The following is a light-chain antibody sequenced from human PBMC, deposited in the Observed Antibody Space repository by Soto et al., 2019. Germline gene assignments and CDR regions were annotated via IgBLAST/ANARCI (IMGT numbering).Light chain of an antibody. CDR1: QSVPANY. Sequence: EIVLTQSAGTLSLSPGERVTLSCGASQSVPANYLAWYQQKPGQAPRLLIYGASNRATGIPDRFSGSGSGADFPLTVSRQEPEDSAVYFCLQYGTPWWTFGQGARVEIK. CDR2: GAS. CDR3: LQYGTPWWT. V-gene: IGKV3-20*01. J-gene: IGKJ1*01.